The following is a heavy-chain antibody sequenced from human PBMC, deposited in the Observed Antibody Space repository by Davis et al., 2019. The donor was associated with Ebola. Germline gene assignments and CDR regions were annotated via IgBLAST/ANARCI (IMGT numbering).Heavy chain of an antibody. CDR1: GYSFTSNW. Sequence: PGGSLRLSCKGSGYSFTSNWIGWVRQMPGKGLEWMGRIDPSDSYTNYGPSFRGHVTISVDKSISTAYLQWSGLQASDTAMYYCARRVAYSAFDVWGQGTMVTVSS. V-gene: IGHV5-10-1*01. J-gene: IGHJ3*01. D-gene: IGHD3-16*01. CDR3: ARRVAYSAFDV. CDR2: IDPSDSYT.